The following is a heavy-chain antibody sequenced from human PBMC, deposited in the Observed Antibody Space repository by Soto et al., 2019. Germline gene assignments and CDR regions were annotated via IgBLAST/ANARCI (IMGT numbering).Heavy chain of an antibody. D-gene: IGHD4-17*01. J-gene: IGHJ3*02. Sequence: EVQLVQSGAEVQKPGESLKISCQGSGYSFTNYWIAWVRQMPGKGLEWMGIIYPGDSRTTYSPSFRGQVTISADRTITTAYLQWSSLKASDSAMYYCTRNLAYGGNSEALDIWGQGTLVTVSS. CDR2: IYPGDSRT. V-gene: IGHV5-51*03. CDR1: GYSFTNYW. CDR3: TRNLAYGGNSEALDI.